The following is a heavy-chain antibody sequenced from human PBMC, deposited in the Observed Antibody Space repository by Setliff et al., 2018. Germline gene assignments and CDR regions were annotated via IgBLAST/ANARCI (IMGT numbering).Heavy chain of an antibody. CDR1: GYSISSAYY. J-gene: IGHJ3*02. CDR2: IFHSGRS. Sequence: LSLTCAVSGYSISSAYYWGWIRQTPGKGLEWIGSIFHSGRSYYNPSLKSRVTMSVDTSKSQFSLKLSSVTAADTAVYYCAKDVGDGYGVDAYASGGFDIWGQGTLVTVSS. D-gene: IGHD5-18*01. V-gene: IGHV4-38-2*02. CDR3: AKDVGDGYGVDAYASGGFDI.